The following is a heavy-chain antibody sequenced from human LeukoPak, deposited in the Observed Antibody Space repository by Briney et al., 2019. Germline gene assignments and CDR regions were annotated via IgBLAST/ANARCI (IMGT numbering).Heavy chain of an antibody. V-gene: IGHV1-8*03. CDR2: MNPNSGNT. CDR3: ARAPAARRGHFDY. CDR1: GYTFTSYD. J-gene: IGHJ4*02. Sequence: ASVKVSCKASGYTFTSYDINWVRQATGQGLEWMGWMNPNSGNTGYAQKFQGRVTITRNISISTAYMELSSLRSEDTAVYYCARAPAARRGHFDYWGQGTLVTVSS. D-gene: IGHD6-6*01.